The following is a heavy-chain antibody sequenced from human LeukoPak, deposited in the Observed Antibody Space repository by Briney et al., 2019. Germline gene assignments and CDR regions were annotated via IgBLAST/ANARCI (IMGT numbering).Heavy chain of an antibody. V-gene: IGHV3-23*01. Sequence: AGGSLGLSCAASGFTFSTYAMSWVRQAPGKGLEWVSSFSGSGGSTYYADSVKGRFTISRDNSKNTLYLQMNSLRAEDTAVYYCAKDLGMQVWFPLWGQGTLVTVSS. D-gene: IGHD5-18*01. CDR2: FSGSGGST. CDR1: GFTFSTYA. CDR3: AKDLGMQVWFPL. J-gene: IGHJ4*02.